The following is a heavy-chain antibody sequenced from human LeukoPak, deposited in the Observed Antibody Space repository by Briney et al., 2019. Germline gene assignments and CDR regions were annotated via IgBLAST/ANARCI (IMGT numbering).Heavy chain of an antibody. CDR2: VYYSGST. CDR1: GVSVSSGSYY. D-gene: IGHD1-1*01. J-gene: IGHJ5*02. CDR3: ARGVNGGNWFDP. Sequence: SETLSLTCTVSGVSVSSGSYYWSWIRQPPGKGLEWIGYVYYSGSTNYNPSLKSRVTISVDTSKNQFSLKLSSVTAADTAVYYCARGVNGGNWFDPWGQGTLVTVSS. V-gene: IGHV4-61*01.